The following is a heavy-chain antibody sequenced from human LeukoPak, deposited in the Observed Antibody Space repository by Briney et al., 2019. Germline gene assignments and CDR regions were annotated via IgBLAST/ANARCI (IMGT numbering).Heavy chain of an antibody. V-gene: IGHV4-39*01. CDR1: GGSISSSSYY. J-gene: IGHJ4*02. CDR3: ARHSSYYGNFDY. CDR2: IYHSGSS. Sequence: SETLSLTCAVSGGSISSSSYYWGWIRQPPGKGLEWIGSIYHSGSSYYNPSLKSRVTISVDTSKNQFSLKLSSVTAADTAVYYCARHSSYYGNFDYWGQGTLVTVSS. D-gene: IGHD3-10*01.